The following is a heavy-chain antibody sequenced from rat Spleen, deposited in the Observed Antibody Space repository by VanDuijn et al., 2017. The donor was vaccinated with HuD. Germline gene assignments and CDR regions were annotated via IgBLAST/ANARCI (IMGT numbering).Heavy chain of an antibody. D-gene: IGHD1-11*01. J-gene: IGHJ3*01. CDR2: ISTGGNT. CDR3: TRTYGGYTSHWFAY. CDR1: GFSLTSNG. Sequence: QVQLKESGPGLVQPSQTLSLTCTVSGFSLTSNGVSWVRQPPGKGLEWIAAISTGGNTYYNSGLKSRLSISRDTSKKQVFLKMNSLQTDDTGTYFCTRTYGGYTSHWFAYWGQGTLVTVSS. V-gene: IGHV2S12*01.